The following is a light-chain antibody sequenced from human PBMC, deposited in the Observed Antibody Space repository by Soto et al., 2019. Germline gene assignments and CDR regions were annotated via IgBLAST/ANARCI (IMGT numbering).Light chain of an antibody. J-gene: IGKJ5*01. CDR3: QHYGGTPIT. CDR2: GAS. Sequence: IVLTQSPGPLSLSPGGRATLSCAASQSVSRRLAWYQHRPGQSPRLLMSGASMRASGVPVRFSGSGSGTSFTLTISRLEPEDFAIYYCQHYGGTPITFGLGTRLAIK. CDR1: QSVSRR. V-gene: IGKV3-20*01.